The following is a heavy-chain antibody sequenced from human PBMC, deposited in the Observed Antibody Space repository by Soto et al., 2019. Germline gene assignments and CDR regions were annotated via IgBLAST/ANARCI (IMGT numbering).Heavy chain of an antibody. CDR2: IVVGSGNT. CDR1: GFTFTSSA. CDR3: AAPYYYGSGSYLAPPDY. D-gene: IGHD3-10*01. J-gene: IGHJ4*02. Sequence: SVKVSCKASGFTFTSSAVQWVRQARGQRLEWIGWIVVGSGNTNYAQKFQERVTITRDMSTSTAYMELSSLRSEDTAVYYCAAPYYYGSGSYLAPPDYWGQGTLVTVSS. V-gene: IGHV1-58*01.